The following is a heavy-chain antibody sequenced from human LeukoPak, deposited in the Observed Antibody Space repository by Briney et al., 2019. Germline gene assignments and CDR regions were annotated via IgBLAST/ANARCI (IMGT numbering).Heavy chain of an antibody. CDR2: ISANGDIR. Sequence: PGGSLRLSCAASGFTFDDYAMHWVRQVPGQGLEWVSLISANGDIRDYGDSVKGRFTISRDNFKNSLYLQMNSLRNEDTALYYCVKDMSGLRAWFDSWGQGTLVTVSS. CDR1: GFTFDDYA. CDR3: VKDMSGLRAWFDS. V-gene: IGHV3-43*02. D-gene: IGHD6-25*01. J-gene: IGHJ5*01.